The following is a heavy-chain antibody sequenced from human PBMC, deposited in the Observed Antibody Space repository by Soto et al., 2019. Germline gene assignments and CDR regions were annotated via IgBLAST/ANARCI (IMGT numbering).Heavy chain of an antibody. V-gene: IGHV3-15*07. J-gene: IGHJ6*02. CDR1: GFTFSNAW. Sequence: GGSLRLSCAASGFTFSNAWMNWVRQAPGKGLEWVGRIKSKTDGGTTDYAAPVKGRFTISRDDSKNTLYLQMNSLKTEDTAVYYCTTANPATVTKRRPRINYYYYGMDVWGQGTTVTVSS. D-gene: IGHD4-4*01. CDR2: IKSKTDGGTT. CDR3: TTANPATVTKRRPRINYYYYGMDV.